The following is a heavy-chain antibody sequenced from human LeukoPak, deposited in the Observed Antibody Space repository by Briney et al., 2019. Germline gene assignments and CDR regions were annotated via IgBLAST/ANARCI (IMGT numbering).Heavy chain of an antibody. CDR1: GGSISSYY. CDR3: AKVGVAARRLGYYLDY. J-gene: IGHJ4*02. D-gene: IGHD6-6*01. V-gene: IGHV4-59*01. CDR2: ISYSGST. Sequence: SETLSLTCTVSGGSISSYYWSWIRQPPGKGLEWIAYISYSGSTNYNPSLKSRITISVDTSKNQRSLKLTSVTAADTAVYYCAKVGVAARRLGYYLDYWGQGTLVTVSS.